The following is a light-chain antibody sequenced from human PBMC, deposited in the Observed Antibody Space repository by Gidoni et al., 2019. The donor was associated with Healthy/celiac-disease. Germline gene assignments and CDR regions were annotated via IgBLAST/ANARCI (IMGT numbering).Light chain of an antibody. J-gene: IGLJ1*01. CDR3: QAWDSSTPPYV. CDR2: QDS. Sequence: SYELTQPPSVSVSPGQTASITCSGDQLGDKYACWYQQKPGQSPVLVIYQDSKRPSGIPERFSGSNSGNTATLTISGTQAMDEADYYCQAWDSSTPPYVFGTGTKVTVL. V-gene: IGLV3-1*01. CDR1: QLGDKY.